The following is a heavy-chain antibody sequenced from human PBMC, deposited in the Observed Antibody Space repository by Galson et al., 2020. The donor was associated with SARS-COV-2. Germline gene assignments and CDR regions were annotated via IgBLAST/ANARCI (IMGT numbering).Heavy chain of an antibody. CDR2: IYYSGST. Sequence: SQTLSLTCTVSGGSISSGDYYWSWIRQPPGKGLAWIGYIYYSGSTYYNPSLKSRVTISVDTSKNQFSLKLSSVTAADTAVYYCAREKLVYANGWFDPWGQGTLVTVSS. J-gene: IGHJ5*02. CDR1: GGSISSGDYY. D-gene: IGHD2-8*01. CDR3: AREKLVYANGWFDP. V-gene: IGHV4-30-4*01.